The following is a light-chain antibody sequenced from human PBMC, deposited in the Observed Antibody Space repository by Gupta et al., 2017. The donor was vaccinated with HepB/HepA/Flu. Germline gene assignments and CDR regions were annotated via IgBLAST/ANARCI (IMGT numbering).Light chain of an antibody. Sequence: SSELTQDPAVSVALGQTVRITCQGDSLRSYYASWYQQKPGQAPVLVIYGKNNRPSGIPDRFSGSSSGNTASLTITGAQAEEEADYYCNSRDSSGNYRYVFGTGTKVTVL. CDR1: SLRSYY. CDR3: NSRDSSGNYRYV. J-gene: IGLJ1*01. CDR2: GKN. V-gene: IGLV3-19*01.